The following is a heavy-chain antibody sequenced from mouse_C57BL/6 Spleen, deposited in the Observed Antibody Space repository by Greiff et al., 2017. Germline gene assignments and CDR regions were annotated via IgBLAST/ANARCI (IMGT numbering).Heavy chain of an antibody. V-gene: IGHV2-6*01. CDR2: IWGVGST. CDR1: GFSLTSYG. D-gene: IGHD1-1*01. CDR3: ASEFSTTGFAY. J-gene: IGHJ3*01. Sequence: VQLVESGPGLVAPSQSLSITCTVSGFSLTSYGVDWVRQSPGKGLEWLGVIWGVGSTNYNSALKSRLSISKDNSKSQVFLKMNSLQTDDTAMYYCASEFSTTGFAYWGQGTLVTVSA.